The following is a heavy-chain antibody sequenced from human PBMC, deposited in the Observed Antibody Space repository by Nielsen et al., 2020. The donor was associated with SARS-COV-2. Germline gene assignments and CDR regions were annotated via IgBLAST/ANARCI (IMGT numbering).Heavy chain of an antibody. CDR1: GFTFRSYW. Sequence: GESLKISCAASGFTFRSYWMSWVRQAPGKGLEWVANIKQDGSEKYYVDSVKGRFTISRDNAKNSLYLQMNSLRAEDTALYHCARGNWNSQAFDIWGQGTMVTVSS. V-gene: IGHV3-7*03. CDR2: IKQDGSEK. CDR3: ARGNWNSQAFDI. J-gene: IGHJ3*02. D-gene: IGHD1-7*01.